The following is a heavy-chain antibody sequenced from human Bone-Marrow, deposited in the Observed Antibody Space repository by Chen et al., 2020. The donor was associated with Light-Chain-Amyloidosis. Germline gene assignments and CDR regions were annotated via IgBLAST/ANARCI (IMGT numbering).Heavy chain of an antibody. CDR2: IKNSGST. CDR1: GGSFSDYY. V-gene: IGHV4-34*02. D-gene: IGHD2-21*02. CDR3: AKSLYCGGDCA. J-gene: IGHJ5*02. Sequence: QVQLQQWGAGLLRPSETLSITCAVYGGSFSDYYWSWIRQSPGKGLEWIGEIKNSGSTKYNPSLKSRVSMSLDTSKNQFSLKLSSVTAADTAIYYCAKSLYCGGDCAWGQGTLVTVSS.